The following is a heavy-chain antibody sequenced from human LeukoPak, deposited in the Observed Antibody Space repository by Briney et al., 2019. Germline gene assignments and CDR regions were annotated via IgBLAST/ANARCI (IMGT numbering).Heavy chain of an antibody. Sequence: GGSLRLSCAASGFIVSEDYMSWVRQAPGKGLEWVSTVYSGGLTFYADPVKGRFSISRDNSKNTLYLQMSSLRAEDTAVYYCARDRWPGLGDFWGQGTTVTVSS. CDR1: GFIVSEDY. J-gene: IGHJ6*02. V-gene: IGHV3-66*01. D-gene: IGHD6-19*01. CDR3: ARDRWPGLGDF. CDR2: VYSGGLT.